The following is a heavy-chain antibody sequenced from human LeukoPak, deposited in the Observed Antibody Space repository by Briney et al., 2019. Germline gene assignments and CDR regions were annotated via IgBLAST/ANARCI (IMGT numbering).Heavy chain of an antibody. Sequence: GGSLRLSCAASGFTFSSFEMNWVRQAPGKGLEWVSYISISGSTIYYADSVKGRFTISRDNAKNSLYLQMNSLRAEDTAVYYCARAGIFGVEYYFDYWGQGTLVTVSS. CDR1: GFTFSSFE. CDR2: ISISGSTI. D-gene: IGHD3-3*01. CDR3: ARAGIFGVEYYFDY. V-gene: IGHV3-48*03. J-gene: IGHJ4*02.